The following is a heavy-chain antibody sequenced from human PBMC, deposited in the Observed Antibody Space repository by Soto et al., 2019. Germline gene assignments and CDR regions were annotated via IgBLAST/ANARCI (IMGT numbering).Heavy chain of an antibody. CDR1: GYTFINYG. V-gene: IGHV1-18*01. Sequence: QVKLVQSGAEVKKPGASVKVSCKASGYTFINYGISWVRQAPGQGLEWMGWISGYNDNTNYAQKLQGRVTMTTDTSTSTVYMELRSLTSDDTAVYYCARELRSSGLDVWGQGATVTVSS. CDR2: ISGYNDNT. CDR3: ARELRSSGLDV. J-gene: IGHJ6*02. D-gene: IGHD2-21*02.